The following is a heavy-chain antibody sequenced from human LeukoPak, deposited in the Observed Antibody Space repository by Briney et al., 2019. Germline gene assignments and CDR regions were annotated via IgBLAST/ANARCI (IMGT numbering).Heavy chain of an antibody. Sequence: GGSLRLSCAASGFTFSSSAMSWVRQAPGKGLEWVSAISGSGGSTYYADSVKGRFTISRDNSKNTLYLQMDSLRAEDTAVYYCANHRYDYGDSVDYWGQGTLVTVSS. CDR1: GFTFSSSA. V-gene: IGHV3-23*01. J-gene: IGHJ4*02. CDR2: ISGSGGST. D-gene: IGHD4-17*01. CDR3: ANHRYDYGDSVDY.